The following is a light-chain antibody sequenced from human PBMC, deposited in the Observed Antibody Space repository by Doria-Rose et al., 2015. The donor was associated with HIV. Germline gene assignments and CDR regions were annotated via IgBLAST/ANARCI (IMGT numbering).Light chain of an antibody. CDR1: QGIGSD. V-gene: IGKV3-15*01. CDR2: RAS. J-gene: IGKJ2*01. Sequence: TQSPATLSVSPGERATLSCRASQGIGSDLAWYQQKPGQAPRLLIYRASIRATGIPPRFTGGGSGTEFTPTISGLQSEDFAVYFCQQYSQWPPYTFGQGTKLEVK. CDR3: QQYSQWPPYT.